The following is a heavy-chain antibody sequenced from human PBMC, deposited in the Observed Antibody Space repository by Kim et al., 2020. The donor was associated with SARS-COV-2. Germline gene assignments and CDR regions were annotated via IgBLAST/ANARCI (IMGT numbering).Heavy chain of an antibody. CDR3: AKDQGHISGTYFNAFAI. D-gene: IGHD1-26*01. V-gene: IGHV3-23*01. Sequence: GGSLRLSCAASGFPFDSYAMSWVRQAPGKGLEWVATISGSGGGTHYADSVKGRFTISRDNFKNTLYLQMNSLRAEDTAVFHCAKDQGHISGTYFNAFAIWGQGTVVTVS. J-gene: IGHJ3*02. CDR2: ISGSGGGT. CDR1: GFPFDSYA.